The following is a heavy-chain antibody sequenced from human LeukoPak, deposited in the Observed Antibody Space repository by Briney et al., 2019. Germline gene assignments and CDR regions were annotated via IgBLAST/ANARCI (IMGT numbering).Heavy chain of an antibody. CDR1: GFTFSLYA. Sequence: PGGSLRLSCAASGFTFSLYAMSWVRQAPGKGLEWVSVITGGGGVTHCADSVKGRFTISRDNSKNTLYLQLNSLRAEDTAIYYCEGDYYYDNRIHWGQGTQVTVSS. CDR3: EGDYYYDNRIH. V-gene: IGHV3-23*01. CDR2: ITGGGGVT. J-gene: IGHJ4*02. D-gene: IGHD3-22*01.